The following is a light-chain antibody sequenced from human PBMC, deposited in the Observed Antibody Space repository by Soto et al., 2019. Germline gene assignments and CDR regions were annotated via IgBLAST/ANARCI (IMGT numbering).Light chain of an antibody. CDR2: DAS. Sequence: DILLTQSPSTLSLSAGERATLSCRASQSVGYHLAWYQQKPGQAPRLLIYDASNRSTGIPARFSGSGSGTDFTLAISSLQHDDFVVYYCQQRSNWTPVTFGGGTKVEIK. V-gene: IGKV3-11*01. J-gene: IGKJ4*01. CDR3: QQRSNWTPVT. CDR1: QSVGYH.